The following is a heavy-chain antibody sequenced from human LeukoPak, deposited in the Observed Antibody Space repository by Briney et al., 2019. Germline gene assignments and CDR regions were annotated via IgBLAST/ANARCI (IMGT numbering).Heavy chain of an antibody. D-gene: IGHD2-8*01. CDR1: GGSISSGGYY. CDR3: SRENGAFSPFGY. Sequence: SSQTLSLTCTVSGGSISSGGYYWSWVRQPPGQGLEWIGEIHLSGRTNYNPSLNSRVTLALDTSKNHLSLSLTSVTAADTAVYYCSRENGAFSPFGYWGQGTLVTVPS. CDR2: IHLSGRT. J-gene: IGHJ4*02. V-gene: IGHV4-30-2*01.